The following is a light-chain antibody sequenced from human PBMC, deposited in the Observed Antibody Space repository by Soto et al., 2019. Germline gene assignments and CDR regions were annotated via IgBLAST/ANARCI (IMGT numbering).Light chain of an antibody. V-gene: IGKV1-5*03. CDR3: QQYDRYPVT. J-gene: IGKJ4*01. CDR2: KAP. CDR1: QSISSW. Sequence: DSQMTQSPSTLAASVGDRVTITCRASQSISSWLAWYQQKPGKAPKLLIYKAPLLQSGVPSRFSGSGSGTEFTLTISSLQPEDFATYYCQQYDRYPVTFGGGTKVDIK.